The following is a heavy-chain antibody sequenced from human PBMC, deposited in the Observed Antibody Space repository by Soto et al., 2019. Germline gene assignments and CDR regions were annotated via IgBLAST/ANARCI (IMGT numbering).Heavy chain of an antibody. D-gene: IGHD3-9*01. CDR2: IYYSGST. Sequence: QVQLQESGPGLVKPWETLSLTCTVSGGSISSYYWSWIRQPPGKGLEWIGYIYYSGSTNYNPSLKSRVTISVVTSHNQFSLKLSSVIAADTAVYYCTRDRIRYLLDYWGQGTLVTVSS. V-gene: IGHV4-59*01. J-gene: IGHJ4*02. CDR3: TRDRIRYLLDY. CDR1: GGSISSYY.